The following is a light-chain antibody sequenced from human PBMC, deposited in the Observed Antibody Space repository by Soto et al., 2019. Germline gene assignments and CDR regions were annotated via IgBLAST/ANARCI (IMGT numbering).Light chain of an antibody. CDR3: QQYNSYST. J-gene: IGKJ1*01. V-gene: IGKV1-5*01. CDR1: QSISSW. Sequence: DIQMTQSPSTLSASVGDRVTITCRASQSISSWLAWYQQKPGKAPKVLIYDASNLESGVPSRFSGSGSGTEFTLTSSSLQPDDFATYYCQQYNSYSTFGQGTKVELK. CDR2: DAS.